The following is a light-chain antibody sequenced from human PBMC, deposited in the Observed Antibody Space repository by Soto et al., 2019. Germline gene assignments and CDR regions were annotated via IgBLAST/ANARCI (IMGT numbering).Light chain of an antibody. CDR1: SSNIGAGYD. V-gene: IGLV1-40*01. CDR3: QSYDSNLSLV. CDR2: GNS. J-gene: IGLJ2*01. Sequence: QSVLTQPPSVSGAPGQRVTISCTGSSSNIGAGYDVHWYQQLPGTAPKLLIYGNSNRPSGVPDRFSGSKSGTSASLAITGLQAEDEADYYCQSYDSNLSLVFGGGTQLTVL.